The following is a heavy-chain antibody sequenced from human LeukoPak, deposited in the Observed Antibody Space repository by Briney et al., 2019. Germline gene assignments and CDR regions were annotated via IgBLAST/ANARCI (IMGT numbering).Heavy chain of an antibody. V-gene: IGHV3-7*01. CDR1: GFTFSSYW. J-gene: IGHJ4*02. CDR3: ARVEYADIVVVPAADY. D-gene: IGHD2-2*01. Sequence: GGSLRLSCAASGFTFSSYWMSWVRQAPGKGLEGVANIKQDGSEKYYVDSVKGRFTISRDNAKNSLYLQMNSLRAEDTAVYYCARVEYADIVVVPAADYWGQGTLVTVSS. CDR2: IKQDGSEK.